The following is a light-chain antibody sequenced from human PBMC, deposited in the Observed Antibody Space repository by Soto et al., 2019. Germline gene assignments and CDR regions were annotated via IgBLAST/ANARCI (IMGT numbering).Light chain of an antibody. J-gene: IGKJ1*01. V-gene: IGKV3-20*01. CDR1: QSVSSSY. CDR2: GAS. Sequence: EIVLTQCPGTLSLSPGERATLSCRASQSVSSSYLAWYQQKPGQAPRPLIYGASSRAIGIPDRFSGSGSGTYFTLIISRLEPEDFAVYYSQQYGSSPWTFGQGTEV. CDR3: QQYGSSPWT.